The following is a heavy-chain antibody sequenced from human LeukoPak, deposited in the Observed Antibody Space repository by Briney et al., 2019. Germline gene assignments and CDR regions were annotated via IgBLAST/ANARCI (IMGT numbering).Heavy chain of an antibody. D-gene: IGHD3-10*01. J-gene: IGHJ4*02. V-gene: IGHV4-61*02. CDR2: IYTSGST. CDR1: GYSISSGYY. Sequence: SETLSLTCTVSGYSISSGYYWGWIRQPAGKGLEWIGRIYTSGSTNYNPSLKSRVTISVDTSKNQFSLKLSSVTAADTAVYYCARLTMVKDFDYWSQGTLVTVSS. CDR3: ARLTMVKDFDY.